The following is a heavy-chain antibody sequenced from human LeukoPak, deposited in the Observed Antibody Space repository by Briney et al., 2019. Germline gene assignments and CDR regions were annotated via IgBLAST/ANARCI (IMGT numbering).Heavy chain of an antibody. J-gene: IGHJ5*02. CDR2: IYYSGST. V-gene: IGHV4-39*07. D-gene: IGHD3-10*01. CDR3: ARRSRDYYGSGPLGWFDP. CDR1: GGSISSSSYY. Sequence: KTSETLSLTCTVSGGSISSSSYYWGWIRQPPGKGLEWIGSIYYSGSTYYNPSLKSRVTISVDTSKNQFSLKLSSVTAADTAVYYCARRSRDYYGSGPLGWFDPWGQGTLVTVSS.